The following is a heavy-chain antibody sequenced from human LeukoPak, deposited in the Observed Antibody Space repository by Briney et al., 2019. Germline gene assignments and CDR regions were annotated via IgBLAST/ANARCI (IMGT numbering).Heavy chain of an antibody. CDR3: ARDDSYSSSWYLRGSYYYYGMDV. CDR1: GINFRGYW. J-gene: IGHJ6*02. Sequence: PGGSLRLSCAVSGINFRGYWMAWVRQAPGKGLEWVANMKQEGSNKYYADSVKGRFTISRDNSENTLYLQMNSLRAEDTAVYYCARDDSYSSSWYLRGSYYYYGMDVWGQGTTVTVSS. V-gene: IGHV3-7*01. CDR2: MKQEGSNK. D-gene: IGHD6-13*01.